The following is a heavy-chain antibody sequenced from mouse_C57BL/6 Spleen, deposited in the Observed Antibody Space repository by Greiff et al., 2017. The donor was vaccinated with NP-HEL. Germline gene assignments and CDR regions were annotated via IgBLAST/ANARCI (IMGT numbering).Heavy chain of an antibody. D-gene: IGHD2-1*01. Sequence: QVHVKQSGPELVKPGASVKISCKASGYSFTSYYIHWVKQRPGQGLEWIGWIYPGSGNTKYNEKFKGKATLTADTSSSTAYMQLSSLTSEDSAVYYCARRSDGNYDYWGQGTTLTVSS. CDR2: IYPGSGNT. V-gene: IGHV1-66*01. CDR1: GYSFTSYY. CDR3: ARRSDGNYDY. J-gene: IGHJ2*01.